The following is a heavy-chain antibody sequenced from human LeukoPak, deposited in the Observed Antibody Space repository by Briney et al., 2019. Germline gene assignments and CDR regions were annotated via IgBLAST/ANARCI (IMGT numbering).Heavy chain of an antibody. Sequence: SETLFLTCTVSGGSISSYYWSWIRQPPGKGLEWIAYIYYSGTTKYNASLKSRVTMSVDTSKNQFSLKLSSVTAADTAVYYCARMVRGVIDAFEIWGQGTMVTVSS. CDR3: ARMVRGVIDAFEI. D-gene: IGHD3-10*01. V-gene: IGHV4-59*01. CDR1: GGSISSYY. J-gene: IGHJ3*02. CDR2: IYYSGTT.